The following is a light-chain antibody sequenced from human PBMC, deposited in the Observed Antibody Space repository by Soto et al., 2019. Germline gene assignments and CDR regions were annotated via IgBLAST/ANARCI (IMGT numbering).Light chain of an antibody. Sequence: PGERATLSCMSSQSVSSAYLAWYQQKRGQAPRLLIYGASGRAAGIPDRFSGRGSGTDFTLTISRLEPEDFAVYYCQQYGSPPTTFGQGTRLEIK. CDR2: GAS. V-gene: IGKV3-20*01. CDR3: QQYGSPPTT. J-gene: IGKJ5*01. CDR1: QSVSSAY.